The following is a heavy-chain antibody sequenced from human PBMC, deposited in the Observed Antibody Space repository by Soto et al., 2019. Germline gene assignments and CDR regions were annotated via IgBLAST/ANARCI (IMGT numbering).Heavy chain of an antibody. CDR1: GFSLSTSGVG. Sequence: QITLKESGPTLVKPTQTLTLTCTFSGFSLSTSGVGVGWIRQPPGKALEWLALIYWDDDKRYSPSLKSRLTITKDTSKNQVVLTMTNMDPVDTATYYCAHRVHPVTRAPLFDYWGQGTLVTVSS. CDR3: AHRVHPVTRAPLFDY. CDR2: IYWDDDK. J-gene: IGHJ4*02. V-gene: IGHV2-5*02. D-gene: IGHD4-17*01.